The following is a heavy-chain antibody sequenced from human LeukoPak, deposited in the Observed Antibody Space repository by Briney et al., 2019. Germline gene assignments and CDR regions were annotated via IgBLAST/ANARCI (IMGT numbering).Heavy chain of an antibody. CDR1: GSSIGDDY. CDR2: VHSSGNT. CDR3: ARQSGNYFIDYFDY. Sequence: RPSETLSLTCTVSGSSIGDDYWSWIRQPPGKAPEWVGYVHSSGNTNYNPSLKSRVTITVDTSKNQLSLRLTSVTAADTAVYFCARQSGNYFIDYFDYWGQGTLVTVSS. J-gene: IGHJ4*02. D-gene: IGHD3-22*01. V-gene: IGHV4-59*08.